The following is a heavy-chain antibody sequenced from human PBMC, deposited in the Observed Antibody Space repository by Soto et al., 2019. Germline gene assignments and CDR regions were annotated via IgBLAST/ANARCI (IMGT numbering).Heavy chain of an antibody. J-gene: IGHJ4*02. D-gene: IGHD6-13*01. CDR1: GLILRTYA. CDR3: AREAIAAAGPLDH. V-gene: IGHV3-33*01. CDR2: IWSDGSEK. Sequence: VGSLRLSCAVSGLILRTYAMHWVRQAPGKGLEWVAVIWSDGSEKYYADSVKGRFTISRDNSNNMLFLQMSGLRVEDTAVYFCAREAIAAAGPLDHWGPGTLVTAPQ.